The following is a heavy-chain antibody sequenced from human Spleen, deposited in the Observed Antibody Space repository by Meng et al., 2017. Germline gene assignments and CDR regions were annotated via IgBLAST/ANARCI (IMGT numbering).Heavy chain of an antibody. CDR3: ARDGTQYAFDM. D-gene: IGHD1/OR15-1a*01. V-gene: IGHV4-59*01. CDR1: GGSINSYH. J-gene: IGHJ3*02. CDR2: IYYNGSP. Sequence: SETLSLTCTVSGGSINSYHWSWIRQPPGKGLEWIGYIYYNGSPNYNPSLNSRVTISVDTSKNQFSLKLTSVTAADTAVYYCARDGTQYAFDMWGQGTMVTVSS.